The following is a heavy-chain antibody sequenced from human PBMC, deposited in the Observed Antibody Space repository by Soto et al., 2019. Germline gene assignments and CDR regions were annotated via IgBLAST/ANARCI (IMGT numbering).Heavy chain of an antibody. J-gene: IGHJ4*02. D-gene: IGHD1-1*01. Sequence: GGSLRLSCVASGLTFSSYGMHWVRQAPGKGLEWVAVISSAGSSNYYADSVKGRFTISRDNSKNTLYLQMNSLRAEDTAIYYCAKDDLVWRDNWNDDRGYWGQGTLVTVSS. CDR3: AKDDLVWRDNWNDDRGY. CDR1: GLTFSSYG. CDR2: ISSAGSSN. V-gene: IGHV3-30*18.